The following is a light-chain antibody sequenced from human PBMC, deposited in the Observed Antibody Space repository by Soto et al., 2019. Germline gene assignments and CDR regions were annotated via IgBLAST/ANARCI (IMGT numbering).Light chain of an antibody. Sequence: QPVLTQSPSASASLGASVKLTCTLSSGHSNYAIAWHQQQPEKGPRYLMKLNSDGSHSKGDGIPDRFSGSSYGAERYLTISSLQSEDEADYYCQTWGTGIEVFGGGTKVTVL. CDR3: QTWGTGIEV. J-gene: IGLJ2*01. V-gene: IGLV4-69*01. CDR1: SGHSNYA. CDR2: LNSDGSH.